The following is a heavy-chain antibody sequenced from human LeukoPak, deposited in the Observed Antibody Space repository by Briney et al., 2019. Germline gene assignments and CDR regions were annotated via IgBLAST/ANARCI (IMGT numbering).Heavy chain of an antibody. J-gene: IGHJ4*02. D-gene: IGHD4-17*01. CDR1: GGSFSGYY. CDR2: INHSGST. V-gene: IGHV4-34*01. Sequence: PSETLSLTCAVYGGSFSGYYWSWIRQPPGKGLEWIGEINHSGSTNYNPSLKSRVTISVDTSKSQFSLKLSSVTAADTAVYYCARRRLRSDYWGQGTLVTVSS. CDR3: ARRRLRSDY.